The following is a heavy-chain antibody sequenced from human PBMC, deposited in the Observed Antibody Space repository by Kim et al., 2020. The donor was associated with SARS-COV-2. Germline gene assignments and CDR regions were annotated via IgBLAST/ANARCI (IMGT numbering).Heavy chain of an antibody. J-gene: IGHJ4*02. CDR2: ISSSSSYI. V-gene: IGHV3-21*04. D-gene: IGHD2-15*01. CDR1: GFTFSSYS. CDR3: ARVLTSGLSYLDY. Sequence: GGSLRLSCAASGFTFSSYSMNWVRQAPGKGLEWISSISSSSSYIYYADSVKGRFTISRDNARASLYLQMNSLRAEDTAVYYCARVLTSGLSYLDYWGQGT.